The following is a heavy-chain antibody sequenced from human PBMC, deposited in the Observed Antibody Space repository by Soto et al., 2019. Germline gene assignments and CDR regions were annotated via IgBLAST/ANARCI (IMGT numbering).Heavy chain of an antibody. CDR1: GFTFSSHG. CDR2: LSRGGGTT. J-gene: IGHJ3*01. V-gene: IGHV3-23*01. Sequence: EAQLLESGGDWAQPGGSLRLSCAASGFTFSSHGMSWVRQAPGKGLEWIAGLSRGGGTTYYADSVKGRFTISRDNSKNTLDLIINSLKVEDTALYYCAKDGQYRTDGFDVWGQGTMVTDSS. CDR3: AKDGQYRTDGFDV. D-gene: IGHD6-6*01.